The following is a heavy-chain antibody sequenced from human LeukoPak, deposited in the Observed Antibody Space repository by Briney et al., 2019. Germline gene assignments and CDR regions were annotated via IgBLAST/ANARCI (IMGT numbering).Heavy chain of an antibody. CDR2: VYYSGST. D-gene: IGHD3-22*01. CDR3: ALSFIVVAFDAFDI. CDR1: GDSISRSTYY. Sequence: SETLSLTCTVSGDSISRSTYYWGWIRQPPGKGLEWIGSVYYSGSTYYNPSLKSRVTISVDTSKNQFSLKLSSVTAADTAIYYCALSFIVVAFDAFDIWGRGTMVTVSS. V-gene: IGHV4-39*01. J-gene: IGHJ3*02.